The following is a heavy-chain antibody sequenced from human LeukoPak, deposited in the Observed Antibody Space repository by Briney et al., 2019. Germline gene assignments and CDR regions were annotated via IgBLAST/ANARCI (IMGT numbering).Heavy chain of an antibody. CDR2: IYYSGST. CDR3: ARGDGDYGGAFDI. J-gene: IGHJ3*02. D-gene: IGHD4-17*01. Sequence: SETLSLTCTVSGGSISSSSYYWGWIRQPPGKGLEWIGSIYYSGSTYYNPSLKSRVTISVDTSKNQFSLKLSSVTAADTAVYYCARGDGDYGGAFDIWGQGTMVTVSS. CDR1: GGSISSSSYY. V-gene: IGHV4-39*07.